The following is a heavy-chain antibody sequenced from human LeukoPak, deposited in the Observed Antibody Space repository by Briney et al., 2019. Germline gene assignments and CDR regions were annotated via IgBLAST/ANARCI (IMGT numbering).Heavy chain of an antibody. CDR1: GFAFSNYG. J-gene: IGHJ4*02. CDR3: ARDLGGGWYREFDY. CDR2: ITGSGSTT. D-gene: IGHD6-19*01. Sequence: GGSLRLSCAASGFAFSNYGMNWVRQAPGKGLEWVSGITGSGSTTYYADSVKGRFTVSRDNAKNSLSLQMNSLRGEDTAVYYCARDLGGGWYREFDYWGQGTLVTVSS. V-gene: IGHV3-23*01.